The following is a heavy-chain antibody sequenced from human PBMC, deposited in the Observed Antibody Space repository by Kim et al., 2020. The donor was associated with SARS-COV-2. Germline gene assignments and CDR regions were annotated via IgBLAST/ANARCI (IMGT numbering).Heavy chain of an antibody. CDR1: GFTVSSNY. D-gene: IGHD3-22*01. Sequence: GGSLRLSCAASGFTVSSNYMSWVRQAPGKGLEWVSVIYSGGSTYYANSAKGRFTISTDNYKNKLYLQMNSLRAEDTAVNYCAGAVKTMTLFDHYGMDVWGQGTTVTVSS. CDR3: AGAVKTMTLFDHYGMDV. V-gene: IGHV3-53*01. J-gene: IGHJ6*02. CDR2: IYSGGST.